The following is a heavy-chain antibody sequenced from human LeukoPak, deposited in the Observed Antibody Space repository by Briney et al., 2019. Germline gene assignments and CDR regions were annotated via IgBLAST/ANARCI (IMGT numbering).Heavy chain of an antibody. CDR3: ARGDYGDYWNYYYMDV. CDR2: ISSTSSTI. J-gene: IGHJ6*03. CDR1: GFTFSSYA. V-gene: IGHV3-48*01. Sequence: GGSLRLSCAASGFTFSSYAMSWVRQAPGKGLEWVSYISSTSSTIYYADPVKGRFTISRDTAKNSLYLQMNSLRAEDTAVYSCARGDYGDYWNYYYMDVWGKGTTVTVSS. D-gene: IGHD4-17*01.